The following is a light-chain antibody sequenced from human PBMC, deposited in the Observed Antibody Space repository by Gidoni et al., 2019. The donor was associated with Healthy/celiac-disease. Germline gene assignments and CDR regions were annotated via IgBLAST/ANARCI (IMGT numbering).Light chain of an antibody. Sequence: VLTPSPGTLSLSPGERATLSCRASQSVSSSYLAWYQQKPGQAPRLLIYGASSRATGIPDRFSGSESGTDFTLTISRLEPEDLAVYYCQQYGSSPWTFGQGTKVEIK. CDR2: GAS. V-gene: IGKV3-20*01. CDR3: QQYGSSPWT. J-gene: IGKJ1*01. CDR1: QSVSSSY.